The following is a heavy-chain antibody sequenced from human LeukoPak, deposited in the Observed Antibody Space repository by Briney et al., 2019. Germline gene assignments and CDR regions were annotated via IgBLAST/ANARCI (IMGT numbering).Heavy chain of an antibody. V-gene: IGHV3-NL1*01. CDR2: TYSDGTT. CDR1: GFTFSSYG. D-gene: IGHD2-8*01. CDR3: AGDPGLRNGMDV. J-gene: IGHJ6*02. Sequence: GGSLRLSCAASGFTFSSYGMHWVRQAPGKGLEWVAVTYSDGTTFYADSVKCRFTISRDSSKNTLFIQMNSLRVEDTAVYYCAGDPGLRNGMDVWGQGTTVTVSS.